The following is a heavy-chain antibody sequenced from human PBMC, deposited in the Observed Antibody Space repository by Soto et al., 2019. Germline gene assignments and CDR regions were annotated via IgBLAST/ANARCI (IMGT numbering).Heavy chain of an antibody. CDR2: IYAGTIT. J-gene: IGHJ4*02. CDR1: GITVSSYY. V-gene: IGHV3-53*01. CDR3: ARDPPLSVLVVVATDDF. D-gene: IGHD2-21*01. Sequence: EVQLVESGGGLIQPGGSLRLSCAVSGITVSSYYMSWVRQAAGKGLEWVSVIYAGTITYYADSVKGRFTIYRDNDKNLVYLQMDSLRAEDTAVYYCARDPPLSVLVVVATDDFWGQGTLVTVSS.